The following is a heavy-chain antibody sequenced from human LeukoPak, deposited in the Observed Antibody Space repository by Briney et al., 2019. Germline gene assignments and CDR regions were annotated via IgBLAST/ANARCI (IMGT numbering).Heavy chain of an antibody. D-gene: IGHD6-19*01. V-gene: IGHV3-48*03. CDR3: ARVRGSGWQHFDY. CDR2: ISSSGSTR. J-gene: IGHJ4*02. CDR1: EFTFSSYG. Sequence: GGSLRLSCAASEFTFSSYGMSWVRQAPGKGLEWVSYISSSGSTRYYADSVKGRFTISRDNAKNSLYLQMNSLRAEDTAVYYCARVRGSGWQHFDYWGQGTLVTVSS.